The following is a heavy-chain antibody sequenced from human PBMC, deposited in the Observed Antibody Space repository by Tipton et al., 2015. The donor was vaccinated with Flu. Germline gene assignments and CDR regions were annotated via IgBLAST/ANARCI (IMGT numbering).Heavy chain of an antibody. V-gene: IGHV4-59*11. CDR2: IYYSGSI. CDR1: GGSISSHY. Sequence: LRLSCTVSGGSISSHYWSWIQQPPGKGLEWIGYIYYSGSISYNPSLKSRVTISVDTSKNQFSLKLSSVTAADTAVYYCAREWGDAFDIWGQGTMVTVSS. CDR3: AREWGDAFDI. D-gene: IGHD3-16*01. J-gene: IGHJ3*02.